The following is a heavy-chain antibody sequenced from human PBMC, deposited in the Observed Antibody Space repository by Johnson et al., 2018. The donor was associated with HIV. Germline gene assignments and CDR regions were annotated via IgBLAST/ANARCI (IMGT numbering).Heavy chain of an antibody. Sequence: VQLVESGGGLVQPGRSLRLSCTASGFTFGDYAMSWFRQAPGKGLGWVGFIRSKAFGATTEYAASVKGRFPISRDDSKSIAYLQMNRLKTEDTAVYYCAKDSEVSGYQPDAFDIWGQGTMVTVSS. CDR3: AKDSEVSGYQPDAFDI. CDR2: IRSKAFGATT. D-gene: IGHD3-3*01. J-gene: IGHJ3*02. V-gene: IGHV3-49*03. CDR1: GFTFGDYA.